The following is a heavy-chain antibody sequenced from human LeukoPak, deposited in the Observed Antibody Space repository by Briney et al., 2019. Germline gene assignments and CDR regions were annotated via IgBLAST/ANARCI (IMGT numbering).Heavy chain of an antibody. CDR2: IYPGDSDT. Sequence: GASLNISCKGSGYSFTSYWIGWVRQLPGKGLEVMGIIYPGDSDTRYSPSFQGQVTISADKSISTAYLQWSSLKASDTAMYYCARQVGDYYDSSGYSLDWGQGTLVTVSS. CDR1: GYSFTSYW. J-gene: IGHJ4*02. V-gene: IGHV5-51*01. D-gene: IGHD3-22*01. CDR3: ARQVGDYYDSSGYSLD.